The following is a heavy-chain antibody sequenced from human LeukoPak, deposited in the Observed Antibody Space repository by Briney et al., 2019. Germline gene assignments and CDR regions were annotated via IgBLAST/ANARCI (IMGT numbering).Heavy chain of an antibody. J-gene: IGHJ4*02. V-gene: IGHV4-34*01. CDR2: INHSGST. Sequence: PSETLSLTCAVYGGSFSGYYWSWIRQPPGKGPEWIGEINHSGSTNYNPSLKSRVTISVDTSKNQFSLKLSSVTAADTAVYYCARRGDGYNYVDFDYWAKEPLVTVSS. CDR3: ARRGDGYNYVDFDY. D-gene: IGHD5-24*01. CDR1: GGSFSGYY.